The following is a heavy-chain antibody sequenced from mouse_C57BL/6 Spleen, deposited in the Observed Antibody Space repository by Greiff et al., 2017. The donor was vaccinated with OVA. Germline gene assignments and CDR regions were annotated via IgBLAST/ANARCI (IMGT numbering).Heavy chain of an antibody. D-gene: IGHD1-1*01. Sequence: QVQLQQPGAELVRPGSSVKLSCKASGYTFTSYWMHWVKQRPIQGLEWIGNLDPSDSEPHYNQKFKDKATLTVDKSSSTAHMQLSSLTSEDSAVYYGARSYYYGSSYGYCDVWGTGTTVTVSS. CDR3: ARSYYYGSSYGYCDV. CDR2: LDPSDSEP. J-gene: IGHJ1*03. CDR1: GYTFTSYW. V-gene: IGHV1-52*01.